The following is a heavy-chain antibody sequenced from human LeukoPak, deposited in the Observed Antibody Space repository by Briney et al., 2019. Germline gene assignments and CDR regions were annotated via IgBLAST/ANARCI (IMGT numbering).Heavy chain of an antibody. D-gene: IGHD3-10*01. J-gene: IGHJ5*02. V-gene: IGHV4-59*01. Sequence: SETLSLTCTVSGGSISSYYWSWIRQPPGKGLEWIGYIYYSGSTNYNPSLKSRVTISVDTSKNQFSLKLSSVTAADTAVYYCARVAPPYYYGSGSFFDPWGQGTLVTVSS. CDR2: IYYSGST. CDR3: ARVAPPYYYGSGSFFDP. CDR1: GGSISSYY.